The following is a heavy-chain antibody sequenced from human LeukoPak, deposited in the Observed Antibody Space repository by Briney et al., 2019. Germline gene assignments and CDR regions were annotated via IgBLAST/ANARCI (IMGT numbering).Heavy chain of an antibody. CDR1: GFTFSQYW. Sequence: PGGSLRLSCAASGFTFSQYWMSWVRQAPGKGLEWVAVIWYDGSNKYYADSVKGRFTISRDNSKNTLYLQMNSLRAEDTAVYYCARGMVRGVPRVGYGMDVWGQGTTVTVSS. J-gene: IGHJ6*02. CDR2: IWYDGSNK. V-gene: IGHV3-33*07. D-gene: IGHD3-10*01. CDR3: ARGMVRGVPRVGYGMDV.